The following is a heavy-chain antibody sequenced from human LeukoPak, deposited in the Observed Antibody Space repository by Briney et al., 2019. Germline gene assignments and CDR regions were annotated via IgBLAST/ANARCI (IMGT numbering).Heavy chain of an antibody. D-gene: IGHD3-10*01. V-gene: IGHV3-30*04. J-gene: IGHJ4*02. CDR1: GFTFSSYA. CDR3: ARRAITMVRGARPYFFDY. CDR2: ISYDGSNK. Sequence: RSGGSLRLSCAASGFTFSSYAMHWVRQAPGKGLEWVAVISYDGSNKYYADSVKGRFTISRDNAKNSLYLQMNTLRAEDTAVYYCARRAITMVRGARPYFFDYWGQGTLVTVSS.